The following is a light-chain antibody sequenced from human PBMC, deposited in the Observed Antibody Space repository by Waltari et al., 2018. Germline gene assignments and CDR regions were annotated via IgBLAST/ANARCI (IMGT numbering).Light chain of an antibody. CDR2: CVN. CDR1: GSDVGSYNL. V-gene: IGLV2-23*02. Sequence: QSALTQPASVSGSPGQWITISCTGTGSDVGSYNLVSWYQQHPAKAPKLILYCVNKRPSGVSNRFAASKSGNTASLTISGLQAEDESDFYCSSYAGSGTSVFGGGTKLTVL. CDR3: SSYAGSGTSV. J-gene: IGLJ3*02.